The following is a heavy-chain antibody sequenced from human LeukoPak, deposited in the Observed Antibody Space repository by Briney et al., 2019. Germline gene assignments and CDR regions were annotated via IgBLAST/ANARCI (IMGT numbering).Heavy chain of an antibody. CDR3: AKDLFLGYCSSTSCYNWFDL. V-gene: IGHV3-30*02. CDR2: IRYEGSNK. CDR1: GFTFSSYG. Sequence: PGGSLRVSCAASGFTFSSYGMHWVRQAPGKGLEWVAFIRYEGSNKYYADSVKGRFTISRDNSKNTLYLQMNSLRAEDTAVYYCAKDLFLGYCSSTSCYNWFDLWGQGTLVTVSS. D-gene: IGHD2-2*01. J-gene: IGHJ5*02.